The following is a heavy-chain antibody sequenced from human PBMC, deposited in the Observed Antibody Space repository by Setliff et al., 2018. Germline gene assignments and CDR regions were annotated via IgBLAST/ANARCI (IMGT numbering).Heavy chain of an antibody. CDR3: ARINFYVSSGYYYAPDY. CDR2: ISPYSGNT. J-gene: IGHJ4*02. D-gene: IGHD3-22*01. CDR1: GYAFSNYG. V-gene: IGHV1-18*01. Sequence: ASVKVSCKASGYAFSNYGVTWVRQAPGQGLEWMGWISPYSGNTYYAPELQGRVTMTTDTSTSTAYMELRSLRSDDTAVYCCARINFYVSSGYYYAPDYWGQGTLVTVSS.